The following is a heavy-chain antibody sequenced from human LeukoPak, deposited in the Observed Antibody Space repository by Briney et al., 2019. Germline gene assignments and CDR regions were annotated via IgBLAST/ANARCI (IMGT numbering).Heavy chain of an antibody. Sequence: SETLSLTCAVYGGSFSGYYWSWIRQPPGKGLEWIGEINHSGSTNYNPSLKSRVTISVDTSKNQFSLKLSSVTAADTAVYYCARALPTTYYYYYYMDVWGKGTTVTVSS. D-gene: IGHD4-11*01. V-gene: IGHV4-34*01. CDR2: INHSGST. CDR3: ARALPTTYYYYYYMDV. J-gene: IGHJ6*03. CDR1: GGSFSGYY.